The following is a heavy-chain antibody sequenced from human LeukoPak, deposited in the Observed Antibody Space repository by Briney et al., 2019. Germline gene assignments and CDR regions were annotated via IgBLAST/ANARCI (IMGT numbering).Heavy chain of an antibody. V-gene: IGHV1-8*01. CDR2: MNPNTGNT. Sequence: ASEKVSCKASGYTFTSYDINWVRQATGQGLEWMGWMNPNTGNTGYAQKFQGRVTMTRNTPISTVYMEVSSLRSEDTAVYYCARGQAYTSSFDYWGQGTLVTVSS. D-gene: IGHD6-13*01. CDR1: GYTFTSYD. CDR3: ARGQAYTSSFDY. J-gene: IGHJ4*02.